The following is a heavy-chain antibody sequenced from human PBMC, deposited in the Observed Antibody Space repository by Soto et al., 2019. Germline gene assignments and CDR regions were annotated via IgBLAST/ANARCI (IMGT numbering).Heavy chain of an antibody. D-gene: IGHD6-13*01. CDR2: ISSNGGST. J-gene: IGHJ4*02. CDR3: ARAGTRSRWFYTRYYFDY. Sequence: RGSLRLSCAASGFTFSSYAMHWVRQAPGKGLEYVSAISSNGGSTYYANSVKGRFTISRDNSKNTLYLQMGSLRAEDMAVYYCARAGTRSRWFYTRYYFDYWGQGNLVTVS. CDR1: GFTFSSYA. V-gene: IGHV3-64*01.